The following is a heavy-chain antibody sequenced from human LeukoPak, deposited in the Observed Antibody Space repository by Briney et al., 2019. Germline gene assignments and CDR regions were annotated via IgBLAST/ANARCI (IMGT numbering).Heavy chain of an antibody. J-gene: IGHJ4*02. D-gene: IGHD1-26*01. CDR3: AREHGAGDY. CDR2: IYYSGST. CDR1: GGSISSSSYY. Sequence: PSESLSLTCTVSGGSISSSSYYWGWIRQPPGKGLEGIGSIYYSGSTYYNPSLKSRVTISVDTSKNQFSLKLSSVTAADTAVYYCAREHGAGDYWGQGTLVTVSS. V-gene: IGHV4-39*07.